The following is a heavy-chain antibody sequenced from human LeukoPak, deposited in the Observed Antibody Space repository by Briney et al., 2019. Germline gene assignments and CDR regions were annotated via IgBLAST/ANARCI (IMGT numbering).Heavy chain of an antibody. CDR3: ARSGRKIVVVPAAILDYFDY. CDR1: GGTFSSYA. Sequence: SVKVSCKASGGTFSSYAISWVRQAPGQGLEWMGGIIPIFGTANYAQKFQGRVTITTDESTSTAYMELSSLRSEDTAVYYCARSGRKIVVVPAAILDYFDYWGQGTLVTVSS. J-gene: IGHJ4*02. D-gene: IGHD2-2*01. CDR2: IIPIFGTA. V-gene: IGHV1-69*05.